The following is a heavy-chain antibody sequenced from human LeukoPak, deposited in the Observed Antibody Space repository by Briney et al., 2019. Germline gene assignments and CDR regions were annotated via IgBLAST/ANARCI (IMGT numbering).Heavy chain of an antibody. J-gene: IGHJ6*03. V-gene: IGHV4-4*07. D-gene: IGHD2-15*01. Sequence: SETLSLTCTVSGGSIKSYYWSWIRQPAGKGLEWIGRIYTSGSTNYNPSLKSRVTMSVDTSKNQFSLKLSSVTAADTAAYYCATRQTPAAYYYYMDVWGKGTTVTVSS. CDR1: GGSIKSYY. CDR3: ATRQTPAAYYYYMDV. CDR2: IYTSGST.